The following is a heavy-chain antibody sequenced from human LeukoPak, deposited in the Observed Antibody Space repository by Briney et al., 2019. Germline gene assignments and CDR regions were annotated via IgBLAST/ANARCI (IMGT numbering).Heavy chain of an antibody. CDR3: ARGGSYLSAFDI. D-gene: IGHD1-26*01. CDR1: GFTFSTYA. CDR2: ISGRGIST. V-gene: IGHV3-23*01. J-gene: IGHJ3*02. Sequence: GGSLRLSCAASGFTFSTYAMSWVRQAPGKGLEWVSFISGRGISTYYADSVKGRFTISRDNSKNTLYLQMNSLRAEDTAVYYCARGGSYLSAFDIWGQGTMVTVSS.